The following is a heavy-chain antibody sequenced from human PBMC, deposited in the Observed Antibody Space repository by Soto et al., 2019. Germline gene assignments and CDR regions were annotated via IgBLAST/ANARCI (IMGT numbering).Heavy chain of an antibody. CDR1: GFTFSNAW. CDR3: TTVAQGVAVVAATPRAVDY. CDR2: IKSKTDGGTT. J-gene: IGHJ4*02. Sequence: EVQLVESGGGLVKPGGSLRLSCAASGFTFSNAWMSWVRQAPGKGLEWVGRIKSKTDGGTTDYAAPVKGRFTISRDDSKNTRYLQMNSLKPEDTAVYYCTTVAQGVAVVAATPRAVDYWGQGTLVTVSS. V-gene: IGHV3-15*01. D-gene: IGHD2-15*01.